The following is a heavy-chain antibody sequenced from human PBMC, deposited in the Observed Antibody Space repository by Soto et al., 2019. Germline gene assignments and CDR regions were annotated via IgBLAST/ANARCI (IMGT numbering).Heavy chain of an antibody. Sequence: QVQLQESGPGLVKPSQTLSLTCTVSGGSISSGGYYWSWILQNPGKGLEWIGYIYYSGSTYYNPALKSPATLSVDTSKTHFAMKLSSVTAADTAVYYCARVRAEVVVPATPACDIWGQETMVTVSS. D-gene: IGHD2-15*01. CDR2: IYYSGST. V-gene: IGHV4-31*01. CDR3: ARVRAEVVVPATPACDI. J-gene: IGHJ3*02. CDR1: GGSISSGGYY.